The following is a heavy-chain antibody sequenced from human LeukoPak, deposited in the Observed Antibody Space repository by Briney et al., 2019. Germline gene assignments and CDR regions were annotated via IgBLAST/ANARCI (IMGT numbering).Heavy chain of an antibody. J-gene: IGHJ5*02. V-gene: IGHV4-59*10. Sequence: SETLSLTCAFYGESFSGYYWSWIRQPPGKGLEWIGRIYTSGSTNYNPSLKSRVTISVDTSKNQFSLKLSSVTAADTAVYYCARSMVRGAPNNWFDPWGQGALVTVSS. CDR2: IYTSGST. D-gene: IGHD3-10*01. CDR3: ARSMVRGAPNNWFDP. CDR1: GESFSGYY.